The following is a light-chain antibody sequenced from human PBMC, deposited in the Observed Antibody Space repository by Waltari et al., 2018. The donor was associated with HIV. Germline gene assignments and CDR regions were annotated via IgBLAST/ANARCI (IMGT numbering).Light chain of an antibody. CDR1: SGSIADNY. CDR2: EDN. Sequence: NFMLTQPHSVSESPGKTVTISCTRSSGSIADNYVQWSQHRPGSAPTPVIYEDNHRPSGVPERFSGSIDSSSNSASLTISGRKTEDEADYYCQSYDSSKQVFGGGTQLTVL. J-gene: IGLJ3*02. CDR3: QSYDSSKQV. V-gene: IGLV6-57*03.